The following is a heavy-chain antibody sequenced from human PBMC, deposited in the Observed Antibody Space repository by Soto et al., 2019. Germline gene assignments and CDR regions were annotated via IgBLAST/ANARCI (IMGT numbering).Heavy chain of an antibody. D-gene: IGHD2-15*01. CDR2: IYTSGST. J-gene: IGHJ6*02. CDR1: GGSISSYY. Sequence: QVQLQESGPGLVKPSETLSLTCTVSGGSISSYYWSWIRQPAGKGLEWIGRIYTSGSTNYNPSLKSRVTMSVATSKNQFSLTLSSVTAADTAVYYCARDNCSGGSCYVGAGFGSDVWGQGTTVTVSS. CDR3: ARDNCSGGSCYVGAGFGSDV. V-gene: IGHV4-4*07.